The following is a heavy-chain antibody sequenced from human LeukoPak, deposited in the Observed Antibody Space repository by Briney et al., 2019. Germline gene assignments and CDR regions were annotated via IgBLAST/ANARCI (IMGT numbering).Heavy chain of an antibody. D-gene: IGHD4-17*01. Sequence: GGSLILSCAASGFAFSSFGMHWVRQAPGKGLEWVAVIWYDGTNKYYADSVKGRFTISRDNSKNTLYLQMNSLRAEDTAVYYCARATVTRWFDPWGQGTLVTVSS. CDR3: ARATVTRWFDP. CDR2: IWYDGTNK. J-gene: IGHJ5*02. CDR1: GFAFSSFG. V-gene: IGHV3-33*01.